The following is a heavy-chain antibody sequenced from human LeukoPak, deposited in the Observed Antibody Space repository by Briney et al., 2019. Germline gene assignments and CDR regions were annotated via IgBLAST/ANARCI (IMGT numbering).Heavy chain of an antibody. D-gene: IGHD3-22*01. CDR2: IYYSGST. Sequence: NPSETLSLTCTVSGGSISSSSYYWGWIRQPPGKGLEWIGSIYYSGSTYYNPSLKSRVTISVDTSKNQFSLKLSSVTAADTAVYYCARDLACDSSGYLVNWFDPWGQGTLVTVSS. V-gene: IGHV4-39*07. J-gene: IGHJ5*02. CDR1: GGSISSSSYY. CDR3: ARDLACDSSGYLVNWFDP.